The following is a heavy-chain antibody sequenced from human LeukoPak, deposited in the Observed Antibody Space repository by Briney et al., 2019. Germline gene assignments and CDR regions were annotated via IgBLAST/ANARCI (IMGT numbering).Heavy chain of an antibody. CDR2: ISYDGSNK. CDR1: GFTFSSYA. J-gene: IGHJ4*02. Sequence: GGSLRLSCAASGFTFSSYAMNWVRQAPGKGLEWVALISYDGSNKNYADSVKGRFTISRDNSKNTLYLQMNSLRAEDTAVYYCAKSEEGVIVYDWGQGTLVTVSS. V-gene: IGHV3-30-3*02. D-gene: IGHD3-16*02. CDR3: AKSEEGVIVYD.